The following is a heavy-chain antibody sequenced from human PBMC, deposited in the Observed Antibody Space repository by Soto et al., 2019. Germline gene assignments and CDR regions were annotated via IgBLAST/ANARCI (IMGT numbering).Heavy chain of an antibody. Sequence: ASVKVSCKASGYTVTGYYMHWVRQAPGQGLEWMGWINPNSGGTNYAQKFQGRVTMTRDTSISTAYMELSRLRSDDTAVYYCARTRALPRDEYSQHWGKGTLVTVSS. CDR3: ARTRALPRDEYSQH. J-gene: IGHJ1*01. CDR1: GYTVTGYY. CDR2: INPNSGGT. V-gene: IGHV1-2*02.